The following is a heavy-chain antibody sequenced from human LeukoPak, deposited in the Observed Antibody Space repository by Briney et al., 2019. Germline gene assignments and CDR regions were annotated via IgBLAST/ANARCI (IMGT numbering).Heavy chain of an antibody. CDR1: GYSISSGYY. CDR2: IYHSGST. Sequence: SETLSLTCTVSGYSISSGYYWGWIRQPPGKGLEWIGSIYHSGSTYYNPSLKSRVTISVDTSKNQFSLKLSSVTAADTAVYYCARAGTYGDSWDYWGQGTLVTVSS. D-gene: IGHD4-17*01. CDR3: ARAGTYGDSWDY. V-gene: IGHV4-38-2*02. J-gene: IGHJ4*02.